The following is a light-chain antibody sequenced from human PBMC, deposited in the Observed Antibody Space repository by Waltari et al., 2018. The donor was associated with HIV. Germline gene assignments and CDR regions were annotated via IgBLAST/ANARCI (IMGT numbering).Light chain of an antibody. V-gene: IGLV2-14*01. CDR1: SSDVGGYKY. CDR2: EVT. Sequence: QSALTQPASVSGSPEQSITISCTGTSSDVGGYKYVSGYQQYPGKAPKLIIFEVTYRPSGVSNRFSGSKSGNTASLTISGLQAEDEADYYCSSYTSNNTRVFGTGTKVTVL. J-gene: IGLJ1*01. CDR3: SSYTSNNTRV.